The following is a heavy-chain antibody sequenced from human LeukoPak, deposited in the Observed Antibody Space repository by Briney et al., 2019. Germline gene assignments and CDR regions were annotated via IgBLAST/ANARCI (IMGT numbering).Heavy chain of an antibody. CDR3: ARDSQYQLPPYNWFDP. Sequence: GASVRVSCKASGYTFTGYSIHWLRQAPGQGLEWMGRINPNSGVTKYAQKFQGRVTMTRDTSTTTAYLELTSLRSDDTAVYYCARDSQYQLPPYNWFDPWAREPWSPSPQ. J-gene: IGHJ5*02. V-gene: IGHV1-2*02. CDR2: INPNSGVT. D-gene: IGHD4-11*01. CDR1: GYTFTGYS.